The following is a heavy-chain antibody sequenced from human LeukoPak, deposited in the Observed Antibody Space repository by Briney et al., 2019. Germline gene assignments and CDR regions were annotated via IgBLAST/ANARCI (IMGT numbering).Heavy chain of an antibody. J-gene: IGHJ4*02. CDR2: IYYSGST. V-gene: IGHV4-61*08. D-gene: IGHD6-13*01. Sequence: SETLPLTCTVSGASISSGDYYWSWIRQPPGKGLEWIGYIYYSGSTNYNPSLKSRVTISVDTSKNQFSLKLSSVTAADTAVYYCARLGGSSSWYGYRFDYWGQGTLVTVSS. CDR1: GASISSGDYY. CDR3: ARLGGSSSWYGYRFDY.